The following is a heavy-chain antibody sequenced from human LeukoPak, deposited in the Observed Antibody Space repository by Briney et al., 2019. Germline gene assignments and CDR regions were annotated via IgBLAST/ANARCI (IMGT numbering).Heavy chain of an antibody. J-gene: IGHJ4*02. CDR3: ASSSWYLYYFDY. CDR2: INYSGST. Sequence: SETLSLTCTVSGGSISSYYWSWIRQPPGKGLEWIGEINYSGSTNYNAALKSRVTISVDTSKNQFSLKLSSVTAADTAVYYCASSSWYLYYFDYWGQGTLVTVSS. CDR1: GGSISSYY. V-gene: IGHV4-34*01. D-gene: IGHD6-13*01.